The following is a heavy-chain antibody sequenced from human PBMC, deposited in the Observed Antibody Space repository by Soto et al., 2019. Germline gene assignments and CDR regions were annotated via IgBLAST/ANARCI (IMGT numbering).Heavy chain of an antibody. CDR2: ISESGSTT. V-gene: IGHV3-48*03. CDR3: TRDWTGGSYYF. Sequence: GGSLRLSCAASGFTFSHYEMSWVRQAPGKGPEWVSYISESGSTTYYADSVRGRFTISRDNAKDSLYLQMNSLRAEDTALYYCTRDWTGGSYYFWGQGTLVTVSS. CDR1: GFTFSHYE. D-gene: IGHD1-26*01. J-gene: IGHJ4*02.